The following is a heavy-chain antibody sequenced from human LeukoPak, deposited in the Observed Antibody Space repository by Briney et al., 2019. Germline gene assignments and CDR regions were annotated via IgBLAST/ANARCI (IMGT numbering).Heavy chain of an antibody. CDR3: ARWGDVLRYFDWYNWFDP. D-gene: IGHD3-9*01. CDR2: INHSGST. J-gene: IGHJ5*02. Sequence: PSETLSLTCAVYGGSFSGYYWSWIRQPPGKGLESIGEINHSGSTNYNPSLKSRVTISVDTSKNQFSLKLSSVTAADTAVYYCARWGDVLRYFDWYNWFDPWGQGTLVTVSS. V-gene: IGHV4-34*01. CDR1: GGSFSGYY.